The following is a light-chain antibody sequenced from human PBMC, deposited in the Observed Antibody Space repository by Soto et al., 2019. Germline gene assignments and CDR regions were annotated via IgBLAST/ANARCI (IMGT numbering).Light chain of an antibody. V-gene: IGLV1-40*01. CDR1: TSNIGSGYH. CDR3: QSYDSSLSGLWV. Sequence: QSVLTQPPSVSGAPGQRVTISCTGTTSNIGSGYHVHWYQQLPGTAPKLLIYGNNNRPSGVPDRFSGSKSGTSASLAITGLQAEDEADYYCQSYDSSLSGLWVFGGGTKLTVL. CDR2: GNN. J-gene: IGLJ3*02.